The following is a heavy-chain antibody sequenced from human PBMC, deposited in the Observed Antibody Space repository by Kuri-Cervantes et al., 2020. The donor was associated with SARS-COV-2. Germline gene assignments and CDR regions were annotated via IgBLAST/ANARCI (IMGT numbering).Heavy chain of an antibody. D-gene: IGHD3-3*01. Sequence: SETLSLTCTVSGGSISSSSYYWGWIRQPPGKGLEWIGSIYYSGSTNYNPSLKSRVTISVDTSKNQFSLKLSSVTAADTAVYYCARPGYDFWSGYPTNWFDPWGQGTLVTVSS. CDR2: IYYSGST. J-gene: IGHJ5*02. V-gene: IGHV4-39*01. CDR3: ARPGYDFWSGYPTNWFDP. CDR1: GGSISSSSYY.